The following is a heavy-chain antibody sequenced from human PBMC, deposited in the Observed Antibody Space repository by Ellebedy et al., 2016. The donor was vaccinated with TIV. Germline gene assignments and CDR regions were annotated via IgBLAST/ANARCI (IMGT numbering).Heavy chain of an antibody. Sequence: MPSETLSLTCTVSGSSISSSSNNWGWIRQAPGKGREWIGSGNHSGNTFYSPSLKSQVTVSMDTSKNQFSLPMHSVTAADTAMYFCARYGDPRLNSFDPWGQGTPVTVSS. V-gene: IGHV4-39*07. J-gene: IGHJ5*02. D-gene: IGHD2-21*02. CDR1: GSSISSSSNN. CDR3: ARYGDPRLNSFDP. CDR2: GNHSGNT.